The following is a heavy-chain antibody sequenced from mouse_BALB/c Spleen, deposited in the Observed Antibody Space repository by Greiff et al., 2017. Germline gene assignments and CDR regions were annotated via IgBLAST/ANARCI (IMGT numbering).Heavy chain of an antibody. CDR2: INSNGGST. CDR1: GFTFSSYG. D-gene: IGHD1-1*01. Sequence: EVNLVESGGGLVQPGGSLKLSCAASGFTFSSYGMSWVRQTPDKRLELVATINSNGGSTYYPDSVKGRFTISRDNAKNTLYLQMSSLKSEDTAMYYCAREGEVYYYGSSYDYFDYWGQGTTLTVSS. CDR3: AREGEVYYYGSSYDYFDY. J-gene: IGHJ2*01. V-gene: IGHV5-6-3*01.